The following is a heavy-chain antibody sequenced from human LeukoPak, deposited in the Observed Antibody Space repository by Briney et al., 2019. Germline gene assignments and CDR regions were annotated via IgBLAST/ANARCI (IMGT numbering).Heavy chain of an antibody. CDR3: AHRHRGVASDI. D-gene: IGHD2-15*01. V-gene: IGHV2-5*01. CDR2: IYENDEK. Sequence: ESGPTLLNPPQTLTLTCTFSGFSFRSGGVGVGWIRQPPVGALEWLGVIYENDEKLYSSSLQNRLSITKDTSRNRVVLTMANMDPVDTATYYCAHRHRGVASDIWGQGTMVTVSS. J-gene: IGHJ3*02. CDR1: GFSFRSGGVG.